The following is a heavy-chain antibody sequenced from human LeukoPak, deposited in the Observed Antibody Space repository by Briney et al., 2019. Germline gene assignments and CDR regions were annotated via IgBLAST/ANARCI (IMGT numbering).Heavy chain of an antibody. CDR3: ARGTIQELRANPPDY. V-gene: IGHV4-39*07. J-gene: IGHJ4*02. Sequence: SETLSLTCTVSGGSISSSGYYWGWIRQPPGKGLEWIGSIYYSGSTYYNPSLKSRVTMSVDTSKNQFSLKLSSVTAADTAVYYCARGTIQELRANPPDYWGQGTLVTVSS. D-gene: IGHD1-26*01. CDR1: GGSISSSGYY. CDR2: IYYSGST.